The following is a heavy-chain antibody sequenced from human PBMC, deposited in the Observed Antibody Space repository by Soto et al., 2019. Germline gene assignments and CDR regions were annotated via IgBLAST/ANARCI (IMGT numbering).Heavy chain of an antibody. Sequence: QVQLQESGPGLVKPSQTLSLTCTVSGAPINSGQFYWSWIRQQPGRGLEWIGFVSSRGNTYYNPSLKSRVIIPLDTSKNQCSLQLLSVTPADTAVYFCAREGGTGFSLFDYWGRGTLVTVSS. CDR1: GAPINSGQFY. J-gene: IGHJ4*02. V-gene: IGHV4-30-4*01. CDR2: VSSRGNT. CDR3: AREGGTGFSLFDY. D-gene: IGHD6-19*01.